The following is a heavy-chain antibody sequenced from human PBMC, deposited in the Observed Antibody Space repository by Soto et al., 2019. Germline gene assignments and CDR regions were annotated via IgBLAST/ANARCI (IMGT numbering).Heavy chain of an antibody. CDR3: ARKSTVTTYDSYYFDY. V-gene: IGHV4-39*07. J-gene: IGHJ4*02. CDR1: GDSISSRNYY. Sequence: SETLSLTCTVSGDSISSRNYYWGWIRQPPGKGLEWIGSVYYSVSTYYNPSLKIRVTISVDTSKNQLSLKLSSVTAADTAVYYCARKSTVTTYDSYYFDYWGQGTLVTVSS. D-gene: IGHD4-17*01. CDR2: VYYSVST.